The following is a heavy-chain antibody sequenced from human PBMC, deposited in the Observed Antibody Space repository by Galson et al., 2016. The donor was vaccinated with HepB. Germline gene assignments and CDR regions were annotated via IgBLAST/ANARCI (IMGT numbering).Heavy chain of an antibody. Sequence: LRLSCAASGFTLNTYAMSWVRQTPGKGLEWVATVSGTGNNAWYADSVKGRFTISRDNSKNTLSLQMSSLRADDTAVYFCARLGYRSTWFDYWGQGALVTVSS. V-gene: IGHV3-23*01. D-gene: IGHD6-13*01. CDR1: GFTLNTYA. CDR3: ARLGYRSTWFDY. J-gene: IGHJ5*01. CDR2: VSGTGNNA.